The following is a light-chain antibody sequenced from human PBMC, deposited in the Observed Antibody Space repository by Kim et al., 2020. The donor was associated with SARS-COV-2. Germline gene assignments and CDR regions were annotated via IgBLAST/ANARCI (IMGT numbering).Light chain of an antibody. V-gene: IGLV2-14*03. CDR2: DVT. Sequence: ITTPCIGTSSDVGEYDFVSWYQQHPSNVPRLLIYDVTTRPSGVSNRFSGSKSGNTASLTISGLQPEDEADYYCASYTGSSTSPYVFGSGTKVTVL. CDR1: SSDVGEYDF. J-gene: IGLJ1*01. CDR3: ASYTGSSTSPYV.